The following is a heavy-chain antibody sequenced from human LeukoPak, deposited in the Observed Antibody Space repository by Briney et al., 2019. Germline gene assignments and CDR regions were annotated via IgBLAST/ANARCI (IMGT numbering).Heavy chain of an antibody. D-gene: IGHD2-15*01. V-gene: IGHV1-46*01. CDR3: AREGGCSGGSCYPPYFDY. J-gene: IGHJ4*02. CDR1: GYTFTSNY. CDR2: ISPSGGST. Sequence: GASVKVSCKAFGYTFTSNYMHWVRQAPGQGPEWMGVISPSGGSTTYAQKFQGRVTLTRDMSTSTDYLELSSLRSDDTAVYYCAREGGCSGGSCYPPYFDYWGQGTLVTVSS.